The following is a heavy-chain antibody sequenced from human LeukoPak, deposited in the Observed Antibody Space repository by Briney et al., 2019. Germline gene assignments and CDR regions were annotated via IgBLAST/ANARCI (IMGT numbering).Heavy chain of an antibody. J-gene: IGHJ3*02. Sequence: GESLKISCKGSGYSFTSYWIGWVRQMPGKGLEWMGIIYPGDSDTRYSPSFQGQVTISADKSISTAYLQWSSLKASDTAMYYCARRNVGYSYGFAAFDIWGQGTMVTVSS. CDR1: GYSFTSYW. CDR2: IYPGDSDT. V-gene: IGHV5-51*01. D-gene: IGHD5-18*01. CDR3: ARRNVGYSYGFAAFDI.